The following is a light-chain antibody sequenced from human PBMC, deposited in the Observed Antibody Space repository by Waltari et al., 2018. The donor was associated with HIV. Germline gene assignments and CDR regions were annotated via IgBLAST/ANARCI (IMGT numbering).Light chain of an antibody. CDR2: KDT. CDR1: SSNIENDN. Sequence: QSVLTQPPSASGAPGQRVTISWSGSSSNIENDNVYWYQQFPGAAPKLLIYKDTQRPPVVPDRFTVSKSGTSASLAIGGLRSDDEADYYCVGWDSRLRGYVFGAGTKVTVL. CDR3: VGWDSRLRGYV. J-gene: IGLJ1*01. V-gene: IGLV1-47*01.